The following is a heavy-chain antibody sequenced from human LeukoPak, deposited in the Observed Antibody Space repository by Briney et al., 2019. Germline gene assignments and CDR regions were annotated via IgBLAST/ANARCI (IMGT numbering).Heavy chain of an antibody. D-gene: IGHD6-13*01. CDR3: ARDIIAAAGPHFDY. J-gene: IGHJ4*02. V-gene: IGHV4-34*01. CDR2: INHSGST. Sequence: PSETLSLTCAVYGGSFSGYYWSWIRQPPGKGLEWIGEINHSGSTNYNPSLKSRVTISVDTSKNQFSLKLSSVTAADTAVYYCARDIIAAAGPHFDYWGQGTLVTVSS. CDR1: GGSFSGYY.